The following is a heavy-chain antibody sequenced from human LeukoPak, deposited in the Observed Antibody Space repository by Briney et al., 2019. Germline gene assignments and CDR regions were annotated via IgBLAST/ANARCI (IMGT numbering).Heavy chain of an antibody. J-gene: IGHJ6*03. V-gene: IGHV4-59*01. CDR3: AREGTAGYYYYYYMDV. Sequence: KPSETLSLTCTVSGGSISSYYWSWIRQPPGKGLEWIGYIYYSGSTNYNPCLKSRVTISVDTSKNQFSLKLSSVTAADTAVYYCAREGTAGYYYYYYMDVWGKGTTVTVSS. D-gene: IGHD1-1*01. CDR2: IYYSGST. CDR1: GGSISSYY.